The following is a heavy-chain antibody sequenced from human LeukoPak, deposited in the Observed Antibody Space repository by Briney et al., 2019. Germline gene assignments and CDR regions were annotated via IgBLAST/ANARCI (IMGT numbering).Heavy chain of an antibody. V-gene: IGHV1-18*01. CDR1: GYTFTSYG. CDR2: ISAYNGNT. Sequence: ASVKVSCKASGYTFTSYGISWVRQAPGQGLEWMGWISAYNGNTNYAQKLQGKVTMTTDTSTSTAYMELRSLRSDDTAVYYCARAVRGYSYAYLPYWGQGTLVTVSS. D-gene: IGHD5-18*01. J-gene: IGHJ4*02. CDR3: ARAVRGYSYAYLPY.